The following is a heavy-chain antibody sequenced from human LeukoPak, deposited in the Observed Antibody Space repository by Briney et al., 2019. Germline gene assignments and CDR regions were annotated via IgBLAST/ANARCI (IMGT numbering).Heavy chain of an antibody. CDR3: ARRGSDSSGHPYDY. J-gene: IGHJ4*02. CDR1: GYTFTGYY. Sequence: ASVKVSCKASGYTFTGYYMHWVRQAPGQGLEWMGWINPNSGGTNYPQKFQGRVTMTRDTSISAAYMELSRLRSDDTAVYYCARRGSDSSGHPYDYWGQGTLVTVSS. V-gene: IGHV1-2*02. D-gene: IGHD3-22*01. CDR2: INPNSGGT.